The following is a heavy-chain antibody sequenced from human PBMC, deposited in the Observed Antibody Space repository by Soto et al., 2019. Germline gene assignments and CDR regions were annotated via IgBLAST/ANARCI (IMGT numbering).Heavy chain of an antibody. CDR2: ISYDGSNK. J-gene: IGHJ6*02. Sequence: GGSPRLSCAASGFPFCSYAMHWVRQAPGKGLEWVAVISYDGSNKYYADSVKGRFTISRDNSKNTLYLQMNSLRAEDTAVYYCARASLPGDYYYGMDVWGQGTTVTVSS. V-gene: IGHV3-30-3*01. CDR1: GFPFCSYA. CDR3: ARASLPGDYYYGMDV. D-gene: IGHD3-10*01.